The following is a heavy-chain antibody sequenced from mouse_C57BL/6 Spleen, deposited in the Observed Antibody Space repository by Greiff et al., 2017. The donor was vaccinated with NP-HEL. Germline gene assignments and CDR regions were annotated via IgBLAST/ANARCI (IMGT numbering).Heavy chain of an antibody. CDR3: ARLGYDGYSYAMDY. CDR1: GFTFSSYG. V-gene: IGHV5-6*01. D-gene: IGHD2-3*01. Sequence: EVMLVESGGDLVKPGGSLKLSCAASGFTFSSYGMSWVRQTPDKRLEWVATISSGGSYTYYPDSVKGRFTISRDNAKNTLYLQMSSLKSEDTAMYYCARLGYDGYSYAMDYWGQGTSVTVSS. CDR2: ISSGGSYT. J-gene: IGHJ4*01.